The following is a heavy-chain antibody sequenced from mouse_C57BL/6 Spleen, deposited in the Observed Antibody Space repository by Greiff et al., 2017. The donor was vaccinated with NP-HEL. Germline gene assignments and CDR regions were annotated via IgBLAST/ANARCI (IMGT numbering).Heavy chain of an antibody. V-gene: IGHV1-50*01. D-gene: IGHD1-1*01. Sequence: QVQLQQPGAELVKPGASVKLSCKASGYTFTSYWMQWVKQRPGQGLAWIGEIDPSDSYTNYNQKFKGKATLTVDTSSSTAYMQLSSLTSEDSAVYYCAYYYGSSPYCYIDVWGTGTTVTVSS. CDR1: GYTFTSYW. CDR3: AYYYGSSPYCYIDV. CDR2: IDPSDSYT. J-gene: IGHJ1*03.